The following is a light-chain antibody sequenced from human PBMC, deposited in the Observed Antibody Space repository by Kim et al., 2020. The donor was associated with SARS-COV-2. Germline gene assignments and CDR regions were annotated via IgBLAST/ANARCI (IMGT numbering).Light chain of an antibody. Sequence: EIVLTQSPGTLSLSPGERATLSCRASQSVSSSYLAWYQQKHGQAPRLLIYGASSRATGIPDRFSGSGSGTDFTLTISRLEPEDFAVYFCQQYGSSPPYTFGQGTKREI. J-gene: IGKJ2*01. CDR2: GAS. V-gene: IGKV3-20*01. CDR1: QSVSSSY. CDR3: QQYGSSPPYT.